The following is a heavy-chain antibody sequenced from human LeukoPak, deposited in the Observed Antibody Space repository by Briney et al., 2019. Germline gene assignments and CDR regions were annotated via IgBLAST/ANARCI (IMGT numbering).Heavy chain of an antibody. D-gene: IGHD3-22*01. CDR3: ARSGLYDSSGLDAFDI. CDR2: IIPIFGTA. J-gene: IGHJ3*02. CDR1: GGTFSSYA. Sequence: SVKVSCKASGGTFSSYAISWVRQAPGQGLEWMGGIIPIFGTANYAQKFQGRVTITTDESTSTAYMELSSLRSEDTAVYYCARSGLYDSSGLDAFDIWGQGTMVTVSS. V-gene: IGHV1-69*05.